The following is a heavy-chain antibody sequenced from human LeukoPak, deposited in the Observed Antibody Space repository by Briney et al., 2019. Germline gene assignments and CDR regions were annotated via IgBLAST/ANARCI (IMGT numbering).Heavy chain of an antibody. CDR1: GFTFSSSD. CDR3: AELGITMIGGV. CDR2: ISSSGSTI. Sequence: GGSLRLSCAASGFTFSSSDMNWVRQAPGKGLEWVSYISSSGSTIYYADSVKGRFTISRDNAKNSLYLQMNSLRAEGTAVYYCAELGITMIGGVWGKGTTVTISS. V-gene: IGHV3-48*03. J-gene: IGHJ6*04. D-gene: IGHD3-10*02.